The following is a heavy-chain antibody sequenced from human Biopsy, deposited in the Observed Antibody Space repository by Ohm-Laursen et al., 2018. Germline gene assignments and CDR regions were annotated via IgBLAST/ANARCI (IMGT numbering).Heavy chain of an antibody. V-gene: IGHV1-46*01. CDR1: GYTFTSYY. J-gene: IGHJ4*02. Sequence: ASVTASCKPSGYTFTSYYTHWARHPPGHGLEWMGMINPSGSTTSYPQIFQGRVTITRDTSKSTVYMELSSLRSADTAVYFCARNTGWYGDLYYFDYWGQGTLVTVSS. D-gene: IGHD6-19*01. CDR3: ARNTGWYGDLYYFDY. CDR2: INPSGSTT.